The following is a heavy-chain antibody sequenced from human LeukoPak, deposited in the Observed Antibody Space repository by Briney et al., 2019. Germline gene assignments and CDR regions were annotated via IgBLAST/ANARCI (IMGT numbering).Heavy chain of an antibody. D-gene: IGHD6-19*01. CDR3: ARAVAVAGLIDY. J-gene: IGHJ4*02. Sequence: PSETLSLTCTVSGGSVSSYYLSWIRQPPGKGLEWIGYIYYSGSTNYSPSLKSRVTISVDTSKNQFSLKLSSVTAADTAVYYCARAVAVAGLIDYWGQGTLVTVSS. CDR2: IYYSGST. V-gene: IGHV4-59*08. CDR1: GGSVSSYY.